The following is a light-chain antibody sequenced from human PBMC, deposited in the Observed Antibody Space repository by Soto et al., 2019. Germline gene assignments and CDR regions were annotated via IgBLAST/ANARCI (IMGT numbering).Light chain of an antibody. CDR2: GNI. V-gene: IGLV1-40*01. CDR3: QSYDTSLNVYVV. Sequence: QSVLTQPPSVSGAPGQRVTISCTGSSSNIGADFDVHWYRQLPGTAPKLLIYGNINRPSGVPDRFSGSTSGTSASLTITGLQPEDEADYYCQSYDTSLNVYVVFGGGTKLTVL. J-gene: IGLJ2*01. CDR1: SSNIGADFD.